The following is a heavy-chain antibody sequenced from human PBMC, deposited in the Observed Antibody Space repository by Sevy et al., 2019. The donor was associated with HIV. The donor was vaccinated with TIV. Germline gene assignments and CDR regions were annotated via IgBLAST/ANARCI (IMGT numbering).Heavy chain of an antibody. J-gene: IGHJ6*02. V-gene: IGHV6-1*01. Sequence: SQTLSLTCAISGDSVSSNSAAWNWIRQSPSRGLEWLGRTYYRTKWNNDYAVSVHSRIVINPDTSLNHFSLQLKYVTPEDPAVYYCARDRVHSTGIRTFYYYGMDVWGQGTTVTVSS. CDR3: ARDRVHSTGIRTFYYYGMDV. CDR1: GDSVSSNSAA. D-gene: IGHD6-19*01. CDR2: TYYRTKWNN.